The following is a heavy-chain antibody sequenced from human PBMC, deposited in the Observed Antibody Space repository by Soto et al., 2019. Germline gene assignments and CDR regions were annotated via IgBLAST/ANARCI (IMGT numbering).Heavy chain of an antibody. CDR2: ISRSGGST. D-gene: IGHD5-12*01. CDR3: ARVEMATILD. V-gene: IGHV3-23*01. J-gene: IGHJ4*02. Sequence: GGSLRLSCAASGFTFSTYGMSWIRQAPGKGLEWVSGISRSGGSTYFAESVKGRFTISRDNFKDTLYLQMTNMGPVDTATYYCARVEMATILDWGQGTLVTVSS. CDR1: GFTFSTYG.